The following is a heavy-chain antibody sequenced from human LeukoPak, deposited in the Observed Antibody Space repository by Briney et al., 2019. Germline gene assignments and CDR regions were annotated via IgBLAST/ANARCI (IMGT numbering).Heavy chain of an antibody. CDR1: GFTFSSYV. CDR3: ARDYCGGDCSFDY. J-gene: IGHJ4*02. V-gene: IGHV3-30-3*01. Sequence: GSLRLSCAASGFTFSSYVLHWVRQAPGKGLEWVAVISDDGSNKYYAASVKGRFTISRDNSKNTLFLQMSSLRPEDTAVYYCARDYCGGDCSFDYWGQGTLVTVSS. CDR2: ISDDGSNK. D-gene: IGHD2-21*02.